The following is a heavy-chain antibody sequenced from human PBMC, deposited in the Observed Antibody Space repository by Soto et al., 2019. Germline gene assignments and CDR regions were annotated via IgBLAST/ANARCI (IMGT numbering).Heavy chain of an antibody. CDR3: AIPSSSGSYYDYYYYGMDV. CDR2: IIPIFGTA. CDR1: GGTFSSYA. V-gene: IGHV1-69*01. J-gene: IGHJ6*02. D-gene: IGHD1-26*01. Sequence: QVQLVQSGAEVKKPGSSVKVSCKASGGTFSSYAFSWVRQAPGQGLEWMGGIIPIFGTANYAQKFQGRVTITADESTSTAYMELSSLRSEDTAVYYCAIPSSSGSYYDYYYYGMDVWGQGTTVTVSS.